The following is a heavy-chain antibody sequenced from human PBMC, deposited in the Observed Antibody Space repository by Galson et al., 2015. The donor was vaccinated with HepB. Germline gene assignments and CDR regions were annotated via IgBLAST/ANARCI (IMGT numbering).Heavy chain of an antibody. CDR2: ISSSGSYT. D-gene: IGHD1-26*01. J-gene: IGHJ4*02. CDR3: ARVGDSYSLGY. CDR1: GFTFSDYY. V-gene: IGHV3-11*06. Sequence: SLRLPCAASGFTFSDYYMNWIRQAPGKGLEWVSYISSSGSYTKYADSVKGRFTISRDNAKNSLYLQMSSLRAEDTALYYCARVGDSYSLGYWGQGTLVTVSS.